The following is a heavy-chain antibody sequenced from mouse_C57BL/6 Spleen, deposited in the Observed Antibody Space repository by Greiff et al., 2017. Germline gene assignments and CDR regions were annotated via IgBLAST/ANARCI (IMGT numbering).Heavy chain of an antibody. D-gene: IGHD1-1*01. CDR1: GYTFTSYW. CDR3: AREGGDYYGSSRYYYAMDY. V-gene: IGHV1-52*01. J-gene: IGHJ4*01. CDR2: IDPSDSET. Sequence: QVQLQQSGAELVRPGSSVKLSCKASGYTFTSYWMHWVKQRPIQGLEWIGNIDPSDSETHYNQKFKDKATLTVDKSSSTAYMQLSSLTSEDSAVYYCAREGGDYYGSSRYYYAMDYWGQGTSVTVSS.